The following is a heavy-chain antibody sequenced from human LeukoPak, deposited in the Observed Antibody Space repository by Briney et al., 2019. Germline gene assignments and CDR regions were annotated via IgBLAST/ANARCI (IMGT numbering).Heavy chain of an antibody. CDR3: AKNGLGAVVKTD. CDR1: GYSFSNYA. D-gene: IGHD3-22*01. CDR2: IHPSTGNP. J-gene: IGHJ4*02. V-gene: IGHV7-4-1*02. Sequence: ASVKVSCKASGYSFSNYAMNWVRQAPGQGLEFMGWIHPSTGNPAYAQGFSGRIVFSLDTSVSTAYLQISSLKAEDSAVYYCAKNGLGAVVKTDWGQGTLVTVSS.